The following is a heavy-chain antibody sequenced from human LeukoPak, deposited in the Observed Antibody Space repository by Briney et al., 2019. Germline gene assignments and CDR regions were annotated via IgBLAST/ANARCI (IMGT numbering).Heavy chain of an antibody. D-gene: IGHD4-17*01. CDR2: FDPEDGET. Sequence: ASVKVSCKVSGYTLTELSMHWVRQAPGKGLEWMGGFDPEDGETIYAEKFQGRVTITADTSTDTAYMELSSLRSEDTAIYYCARGSDYGDYGDYWGQGTLVVVSS. CDR1: GYTLTELS. V-gene: IGHV1-24*01. CDR3: ARGSDYGDYGDY. J-gene: IGHJ4*02.